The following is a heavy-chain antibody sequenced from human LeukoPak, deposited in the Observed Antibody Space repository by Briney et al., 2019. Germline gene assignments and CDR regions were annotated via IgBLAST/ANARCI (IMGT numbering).Heavy chain of an antibody. Sequence: ASVKVSCKASGYTFTGYYMHWVRPAPGQGLEWMGWINPNSGGTNYAQKFQGRVTMTRGTSISTAYMELSRLRSDDTAVYYCARSGYDSSGYYPMDFDYWGQGTLVTVSS. V-gene: IGHV1-2*02. D-gene: IGHD3-22*01. CDR3: ARSGYDSSGYYPMDFDY. CDR1: GYTFTGYY. J-gene: IGHJ4*02. CDR2: INPNSGGT.